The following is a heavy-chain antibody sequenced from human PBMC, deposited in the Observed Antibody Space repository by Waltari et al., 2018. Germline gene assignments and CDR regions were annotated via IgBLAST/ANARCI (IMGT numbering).Heavy chain of an antibody. D-gene: IGHD3-22*01. CDR2: TRNKANSDTT. CDR3: AREIGGGGYWRSSAFDI. V-gene: IGHV3-72*01. J-gene: IGHJ3*02. Sequence: EVQLVESGGGLVQPGGSLRLSCAASGFTFSDHYMDWVRQAPGKGLEWVGRTRNKANSDTTEDAASVKGRFTIARDDSKNARYLQMNRLKTEDTAVYYCAREIGGGGYWRSSAFDIWGQGTMVTVSS. CDR1: GFTFSDHY.